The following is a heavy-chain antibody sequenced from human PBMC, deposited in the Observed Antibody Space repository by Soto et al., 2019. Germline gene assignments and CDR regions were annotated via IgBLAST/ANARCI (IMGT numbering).Heavy chain of an antibody. CDR1: GFTFSSYA. Sequence: PGGSLRLSCAASGFTFSSYAMSWVRQAPGKGLEWVSAISGSGGSTYYADSVKGRFTISRDNSKNTLYLQMNSLRAEDTAVYYCAKDRLIGVGELLYGWFDPWGQGTLVTVSS. CDR2: ISGSGGST. D-gene: IGHD3-10*01. CDR3: AKDRLIGVGELLYGWFDP. V-gene: IGHV3-23*01. J-gene: IGHJ5*02.